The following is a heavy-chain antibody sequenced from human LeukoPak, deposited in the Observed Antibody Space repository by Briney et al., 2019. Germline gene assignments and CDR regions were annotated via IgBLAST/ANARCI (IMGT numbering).Heavy chain of an antibody. D-gene: IGHD3-3*01. J-gene: IGHJ4*02. V-gene: IGHV3-23*01. Sequence: PGGALRLSCVSPGYPLSSHPITTVRQAPGKGLERVSPFGGRSRSTYYADSVKGRFTISRDNSKNTLYLHMSCMRAEDTAIYYCVRGARHDDLWSGYFFDYWGQGSLVTVSS. CDR2: FGGRSRST. CDR1: GYPLSSHP. CDR3: VRGARHDDLWSGYFFDY.